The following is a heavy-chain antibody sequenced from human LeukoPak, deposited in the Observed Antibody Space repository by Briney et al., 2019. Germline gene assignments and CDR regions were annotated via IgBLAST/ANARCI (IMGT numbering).Heavy chain of an antibody. V-gene: IGHV4-59*02. D-gene: IGHD7-27*01. J-gene: IGHJ4*02. CDR3: ASRKLGNDY. CDR1: GGSVSDYC. CDR2: IYHTGST. Sequence: SETLSLTCTISGGSVSDYCWSWIRQSPGKGLEWIGYIYHTGSTSYSPSLKSRVTISADTSQNQFSLKLSSVTAADTAVYYCASRKLGNDYWGQGTLVTVSS.